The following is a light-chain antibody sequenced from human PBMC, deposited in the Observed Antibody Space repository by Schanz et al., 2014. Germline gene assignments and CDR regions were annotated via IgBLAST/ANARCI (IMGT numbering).Light chain of an antibody. Sequence: DIQMTQSPSTLSASVGDRVAITCRASQSVHIWLAWYQQKPGKAPKVLIYQASNLESGVPSRFSGSGSGTDFTLAISSLQPEDFAVYYCQQYGSSDLVTFGQGTRLEIK. CDR2: QAS. V-gene: IGKV1-5*03. CDR1: QSVHIW. CDR3: QQYGSSDLVT. J-gene: IGKJ5*01.